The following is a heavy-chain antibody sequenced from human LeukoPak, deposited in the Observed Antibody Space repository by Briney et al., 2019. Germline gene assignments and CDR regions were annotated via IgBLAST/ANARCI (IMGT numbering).Heavy chain of an antibody. CDR1: GFTFSSYE. D-gene: IGHD4-23*01. V-gene: IGHV3-48*03. Sequence: PAGSLRLSCAASGFTFSSYEMNWVRQAPGKGLEWVSYISSSGSTIYYADSVKGRFTISRDNAKNSLYLQMNSLRAENTAVYYCAIGGHGPIDYWGQGNLVTVSS. CDR3: AIGGHGPIDY. CDR2: ISSSGSTI. J-gene: IGHJ4*02.